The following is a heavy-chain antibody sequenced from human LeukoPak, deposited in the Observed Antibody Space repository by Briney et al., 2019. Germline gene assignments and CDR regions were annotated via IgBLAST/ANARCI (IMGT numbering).Heavy chain of an antibody. D-gene: IGHD3-16*01. CDR1: GFTFSSYS. CDR3: VRDLYARLRLGEPPGY. CDR2: ISSSTTDI. Sequence: GGSLRLPCAASGFTFSSYSMHWVRQAPGKGLEWVSSISSSTTDIYYADSVKGRFTISRDNAESSLYLQMHSLRAEDTAIYYCVRDLYARLRLGEPPGYWGQGTLVTVSS. V-gene: IGHV3-21*01. J-gene: IGHJ4*02.